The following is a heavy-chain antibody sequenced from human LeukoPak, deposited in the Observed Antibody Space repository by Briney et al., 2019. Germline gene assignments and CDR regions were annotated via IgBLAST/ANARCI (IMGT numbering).Heavy chain of an antibody. J-gene: IGHJ3*02. CDR2: IYHSGST. V-gene: IGHV4-38-2*02. CDR3: ARRTGTTYHDAFDI. Sequence: PSETLSLTCTVSGYSISSGYYWGWIRQPPGKGLEWIGSIYHSGSTYYNPSLKSRVTISVDTSKNQFSLKLSSVTAADTAVYYCARRTGTTYHDAFDIWGQGTMVTVSS. CDR1: GYSISSGYY. D-gene: IGHD4-17*01.